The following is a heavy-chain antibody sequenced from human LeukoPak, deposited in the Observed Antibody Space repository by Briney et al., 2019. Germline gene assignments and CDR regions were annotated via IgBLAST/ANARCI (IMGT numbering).Heavy chain of an antibody. D-gene: IGHD6-13*01. V-gene: IGHV4-34*01. Sequence: SETLSLTCAVYGGSFSGYYWSWIRQPPGKGLEWIGEINHSGSTNYNPSLKSRVTISVDTSKNQFSLKLGSVTAADTAVYYCASLIAAAGTDWFDPWGQGTLVTVSS. CDR3: ASLIAAAGTDWFDP. J-gene: IGHJ5*02. CDR2: INHSGST. CDR1: GGSFSGYY.